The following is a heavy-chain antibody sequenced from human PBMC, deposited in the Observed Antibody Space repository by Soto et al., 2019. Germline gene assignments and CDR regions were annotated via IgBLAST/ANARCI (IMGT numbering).Heavy chain of an antibody. V-gene: IGHV1-18*04. Sequence: QVQLVQSGAEVKRPGASLKVSCKASGYTFTTYGFNWVRQAPGQGLEWMGWISPYNGDTNYAQNFQGRVTLTTDTSTSTAYMELRSLTSDYTAVYYCARTPRAQMIVLEAATRFDYWGQGTLVTVSS. D-gene: IGHD2-15*01. CDR3: ARTPRAQMIVLEAATRFDY. J-gene: IGHJ4*02. CDR2: ISPYNGDT. CDR1: GYTFTTYG.